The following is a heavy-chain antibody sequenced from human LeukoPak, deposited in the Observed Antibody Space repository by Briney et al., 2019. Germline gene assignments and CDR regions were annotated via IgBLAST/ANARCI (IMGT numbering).Heavy chain of an antibody. D-gene: IGHD3-10*01. Sequence: GGSLRLSCAASGFTFSSYAISWVRQAPGQGLEWMGRIIPMLGIANYAQKFQGRVTITADKSTSTAYMELSSLRSEDTAVYYCARGRGVRGVIGWWGQGTLVTVSS. CDR3: ARGRGVRGVIGW. CDR1: GFTFSSYA. CDR2: IIPMLGIA. J-gene: IGHJ4*02. V-gene: IGHV1-69*04.